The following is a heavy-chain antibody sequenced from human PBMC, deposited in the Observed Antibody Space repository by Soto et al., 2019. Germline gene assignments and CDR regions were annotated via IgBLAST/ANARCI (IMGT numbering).Heavy chain of an antibody. CDR2: IYYSGST. CDR3: ASVTGGGNSYYYYGMDV. CDR1: GGSVSSGSYY. V-gene: IGHV4-61*01. Sequence: QVQLQESGPGLVKPSETLSLTCTVSGGSVSSGSYYWSWIRQPPGKGLEWIGYIYYSGSTTYNPSLKGRVPISVDTSKNQFSLKLSSVTAADTAVYYCASVTGGGNSYYYYGMDVWGQGTTVTVSS. D-gene: IGHD2-21*02. J-gene: IGHJ6*02.